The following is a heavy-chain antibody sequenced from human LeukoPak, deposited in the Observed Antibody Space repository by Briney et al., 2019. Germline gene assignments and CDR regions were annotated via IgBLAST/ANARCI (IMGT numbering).Heavy chain of an antibody. V-gene: IGHV4-38-2*01. J-gene: IGHJ4*02. Sequence: SENLSLTCAVSGYSISGSYYWGWIRQSPGKALEWIGSMFHSGITYYNPSLKSRVTISLDTSKNQFSLKLTSVTAADTAVYYCARANGFGLIITWGQGTLVTVSS. D-gene: IGHD3-10*01. CDR2: MFHSGIT. CDR3: ARANGFGLIIT. CDR1: GYSISGSYY.